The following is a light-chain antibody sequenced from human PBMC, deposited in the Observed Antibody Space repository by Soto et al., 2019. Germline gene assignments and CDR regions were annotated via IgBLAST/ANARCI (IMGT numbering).Light chain of an antibody. CDR3: QQYNSYSHWT. J-gene: IGKJ1*01. CDR1: QSISSW. Sequence: DIQMTQSPSTLSASVGDRVTITCRASQSISSWLAWYQQKPGKAPKLLIYKASSLESGVPSRFSGSGSGTEFTLTISSLQPDDFATYYCQQYNSYSHWTFGQGTKVEMK. CDR2: KAS. V-gene: IGKV1-5*03.